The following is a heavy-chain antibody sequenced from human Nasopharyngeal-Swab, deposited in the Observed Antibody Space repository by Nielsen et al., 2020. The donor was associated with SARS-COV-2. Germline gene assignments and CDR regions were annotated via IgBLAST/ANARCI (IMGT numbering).Heavy chain of an antibody. CDR1: GFTFSSYS. CDR2: ISSSSSYI. Sequence: GESLKISCAASGFTFSSYSINWVRQAPGKGPEWVSSISSSSSYIYYADSVKGRFTISRDNAKNSLYLQMNSLRAEDTAVYYCARPRRNYYDSSGYYPDAFDIWGQGTMVTVSS. CDR3: ARPRRNYYDSSGYYPDAFDI. D-gene: IGHD3-22*01. J-gene: IGHJ3*02. V-gene: IGHV3-21*01.